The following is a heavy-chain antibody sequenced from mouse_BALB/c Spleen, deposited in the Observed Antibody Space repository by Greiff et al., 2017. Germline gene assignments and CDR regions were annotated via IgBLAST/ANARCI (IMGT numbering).Heavy chain of an antibody. Sequence: QVQLQQSGAELARPGASVKMSCTASGYTFTSYTMHWVKQRPGQGLEWIGYINTSSGYTNYNQKFKDKATLTADKSSSTAYMQLSSLTSEDSAVYYCARNSYYKDYFDYWGQGTTLTVSS. CDR1: GYTFTSYT. V-gene: IGHV1-4*01. CDR2: INTSSGYT. CDR3: ARNSYYKDYFDY. J-gene: IGHJ2*01. D-gene: IGHD2-12*01.